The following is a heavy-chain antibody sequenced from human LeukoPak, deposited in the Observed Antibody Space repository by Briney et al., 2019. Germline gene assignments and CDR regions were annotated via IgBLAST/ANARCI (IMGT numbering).Heavy chain of an antibody. Sequence: SETLALTCSVSGGSITDNFWNWIRQPAGKGLEWIGRIYTSGHTNYNPSLKSRVTISLTRSKNQFSLRLDSVTAADTAVYYCARGSEVVAFYSYGMDVWGQGTTVTVSS. D-gene: IGHD2/OR15-2a*01. CDR2: IYTSGHT. J-gene: IGHJ6*02. CDR1: GGSITDNF. CDR3: ARGSEVVAFYSYGMDV. V-gene: IGHV4-4*07.